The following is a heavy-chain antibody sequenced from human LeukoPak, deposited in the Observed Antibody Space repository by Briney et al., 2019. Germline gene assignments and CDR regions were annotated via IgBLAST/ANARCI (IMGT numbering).Heavy chain of an antibody. J-gene: IGHJ2*01. D-gene: IGHD2-21*02. V-gene: IGHV4-4*07. CDR3: ARGGYCGGDCYSWYFDL. CDR1: GGSISSYY. Sequence: PSETLSLTCTVSGGSISSYYWSWIRQPAGKGLEWIGRIYTSGSTNYNPSLKSRVTMSVDTSKNQFSLKLSSVTAADTAVYYCARGGYCGGDCYSWYFDLWGRGTLVTVSS. CDR2: IYTSGST.